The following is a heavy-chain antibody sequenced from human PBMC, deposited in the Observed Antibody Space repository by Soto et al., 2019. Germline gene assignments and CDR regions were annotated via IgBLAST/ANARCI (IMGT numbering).Heavy chain of an antibody. Sequence: GGSLRLSCAASGFTFSSYSMNWVRQAPGKGLEWVSSISSSSSYIYYADSVKGRFTISRDNAKDSLYLQMNSLRAEDTAVYYCARVTDYYDSREAFDIWGQGTMVTVSS. V-gene: IGHV3-21*01. D-gene: IGHD3-22*01. CDR1: GFTFSSYS. J-gene: IGHJ3*02. CDR2: ISSSSSYI. CDR3: ARVTDYYDSREAFDI.